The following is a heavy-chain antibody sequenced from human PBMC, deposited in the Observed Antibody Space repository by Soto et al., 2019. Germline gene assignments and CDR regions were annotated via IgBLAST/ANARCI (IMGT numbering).Heavy chain of an antibody. Sequence: ASVKVSCKASGYTFTGYYMHWVRQAPGQGLEWMGWINPNSGGTNYAQKFQGWVTMTRDTSISTAYMELSRLRSDDTAVYYCARVGLEHYYGMDVWGQGTTVTVSS. CDR3: ARVGLEHYYGMDV. CDR1: GYTFTGYY. CDR2: INPNSGGT. J-gene: IGHJ6*02. D-gene: IGHD1-1*01. V-gene: IGHV1-2*04.